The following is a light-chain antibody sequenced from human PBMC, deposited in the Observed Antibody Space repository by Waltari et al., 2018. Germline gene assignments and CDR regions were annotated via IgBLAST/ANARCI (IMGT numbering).Light chain of an antibody. Sequence: EIFLTQSPATLSVSAGDRAALSCRASQSIGTSLAWYQHRTGQAPRLLIYDASKRAVGIPARFSGSGSGTDFTLTIDTLEPEDFAVYYCQQRNSWPRTFGQGTKVEI. CDR3: QQRNSWPRT. J-gene: IGKJ1*01. CDR2: DAS. V-gene: IGKV3-11*01. CDR1: QSIGTS.